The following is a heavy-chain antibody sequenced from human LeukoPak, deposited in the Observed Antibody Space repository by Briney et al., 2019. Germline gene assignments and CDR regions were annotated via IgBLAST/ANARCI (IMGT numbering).Heavy chain of an antibody. CDR2: INHSGST. D-gene: IGHD5-18*01. CDR1: GGSFSGYY. J-gene: IGHJ4*02. CDR3: ARDHGYTYPFDY. V-gene: IGHV4-34*01. Sequence: SETLSLTCAVYGGSFSGYYWSWIRQPPGKGLEWIGEINHSGSTNYNPSLKSRVTISVDTSKNQFSLKLSSVTAADTAVYYCARDHGYTYPFDYWGQGTLVTVSS.